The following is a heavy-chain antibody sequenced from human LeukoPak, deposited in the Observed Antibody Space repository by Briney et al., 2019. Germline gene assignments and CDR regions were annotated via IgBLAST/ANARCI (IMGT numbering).Heavy chain of an antibody. CDR1: GGSISSYY. D-gene: IGHD3-22*01. CDR3: ARSTYYDIRLCAFDI. V-gene: IGHV4-59*01. J-gene: IGHJ3*02. Sequence: PSETLSLTCTVSGGSISSYYWSWIRQPPGKGLEWIGYIYYSGSTNYNPSLKSRVTISVDTSKNQFSLKLSSVTAADTAVYYCARSTYYDIRLCAFDIWGQGTMVTVSS. CDR2: IYYSGST.